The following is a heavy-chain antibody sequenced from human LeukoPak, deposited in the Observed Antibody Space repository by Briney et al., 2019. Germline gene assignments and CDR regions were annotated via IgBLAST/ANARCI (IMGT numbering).Heavy chain of an antibody. CDR1: GYTFTNYG. CDR2: INVYNGKT. V-gene: IGHV1-18*01. Sequence: VASVKVSCKASGYTFTNYGISWVRQAPGQGLEWMAWINVYNGKTYYAQNFQGRVTVTTDTSTSTAYMELGNLRSDDTAVYYCARFKRSQLIYFDYWGQGTLVTVSS. CDR3: ARFKRSQLIYFDY. D-gene: IGHD6-13*01. J-gene: IGHJ4*02.